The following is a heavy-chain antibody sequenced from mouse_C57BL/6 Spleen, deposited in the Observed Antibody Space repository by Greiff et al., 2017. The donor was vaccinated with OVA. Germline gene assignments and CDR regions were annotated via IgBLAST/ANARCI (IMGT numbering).Heavy chain of an antibody. V-gene: IGHV10-3*01. D-gene: IGHD3-2*02. CDR2: IRSKSSNYAT. CDR3: VSDSSGYVGFAY. CDR1: GFTFNTYA. J-gene: IGHJ3*01. Sequence: EVQRVESGGGLVQPKGSLKLSCAASGFTFNTYAMHWVRQAPGKGLEWVARIRSKSSNYATYYADSVKDRFTISRDDSQSMLYLQMNNLKTEDTAMYYCVSDSSGYVGFAYWGQGTLVTVSA.